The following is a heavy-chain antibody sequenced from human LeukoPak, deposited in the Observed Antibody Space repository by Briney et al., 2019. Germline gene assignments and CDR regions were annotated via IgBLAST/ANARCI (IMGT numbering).Heavy chain of an antibody. D-gene: IGHD4-11*01. Sequence: GGSLRLSCAASGFTFSSYAMHWVRQAPGKGLEWVAVISYDGSNKYYADSVKGRFTISRDNSKNTLYLQMNSLRAKDTAVYYCARAEHDYSNYVLPDYWGQGTLVTVSS. CDR1: GFTFSSYA. CDR2: ISYDGSNK. J-gene: IGHJ4*02. V-gene: IGHV3-30*01. CDR3: ARAEHDYSNYVLPDY.